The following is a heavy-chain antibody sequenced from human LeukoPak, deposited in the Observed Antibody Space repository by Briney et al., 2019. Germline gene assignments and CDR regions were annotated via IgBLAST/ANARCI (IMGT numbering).Heavy chain of an antibody. CDR1: GGSISSGDYY. J-gene: IGHJ4*02. Sequence: PSQTLSLTCTVSGGSISSGDYYWSWIRQPPGKGLEWIGYIYYSGSTYYTPSLRGRVTISVDTSKNQFSLKLSSVTAADTAVYYCAADYYDSSGYHSAAFDYWGQGTLVTVSS. CDR3: AADYYDSSGYHSAAFDY. D-gene: IGHD3-22*01. V-gene: IGHV4-30-4*01. CDR2: IYYSGST.